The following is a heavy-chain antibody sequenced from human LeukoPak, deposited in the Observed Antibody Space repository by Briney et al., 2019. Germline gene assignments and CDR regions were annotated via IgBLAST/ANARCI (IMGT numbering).Heavy chain of an antibody. CDR3: AGVRLGSSGFSEYFEH. D-gene: IGHD3-22*01. CDR2: ISQSART. V-gene: IGHV4-4*02. Sequence: PSETLSLTCAVTGGSISNNWWTWVRQPPGKGLEWIGEISQSARTNYNPSLKSRVTMSVDKSRNQFSLKMNSVTAADTAVYYCAGVRLGSSGFSEYFEHWGQGTLVTVSS. J-gene: IGHJ1*01. CDR1: GGSISNNW.